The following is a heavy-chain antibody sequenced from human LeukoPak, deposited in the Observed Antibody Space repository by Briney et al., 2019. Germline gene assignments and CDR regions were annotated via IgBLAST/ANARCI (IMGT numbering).Heavy chain of an antibody. CDR1: GFTFSTSP. J-gene: IGHJ4*02. D-gene: IGHD6-19*01. CDR2: ISSNGGNT. V-gene: IGHV3-64*02. Sequence: GGSLILSCAASGFTFSTSPMHWARQAPGKGLEYVSAISSNGGNTYYADSVKGRFTISRDNSNNTLYLQMGSLRAEDMAVYYCARDRGWYDYWGQGTLVTVSS. CDR3: ARDRGWYDY.